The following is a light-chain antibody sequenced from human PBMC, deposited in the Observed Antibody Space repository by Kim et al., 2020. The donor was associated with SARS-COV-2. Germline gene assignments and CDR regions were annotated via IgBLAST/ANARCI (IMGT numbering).Light chain of an antibody. V-gene: IGLV3-19*01. CDR3: NSRDSNDNVV. CDR2: GKN. J-gene: IGLJ2*01. Sequence: VALGQTARITAQRDSLRSYSATWYQQKTGQAPILVIYGKNNRPSGIPDRFSGSSSGNTASLTITETQAGDEADYYCNSRDSNDNVVFGGGTQLTVL. CDR1: SLRSYS.